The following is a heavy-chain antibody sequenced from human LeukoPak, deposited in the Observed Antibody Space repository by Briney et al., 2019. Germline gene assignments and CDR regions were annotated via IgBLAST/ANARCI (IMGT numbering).Heavy chain of an antibody. CDR1: GFTFSSYA. CDR3: AKASYGDYTPFDY. CDR2: ISGSGGST. Sequence: PGGSLRLSCAASGFTFSSYAMSWVRQAPGKGLEWVSAISGSGGSTYYADSVKGRFTISRDNAQNSLYLQMNSLRAEDTALYYCAKASYGDYTPFDYWGQGTLVTVSS. D-gene: IGHD4-17*01. J-gene: IGHJ4*02. V-gene: IGHV3-23*01.